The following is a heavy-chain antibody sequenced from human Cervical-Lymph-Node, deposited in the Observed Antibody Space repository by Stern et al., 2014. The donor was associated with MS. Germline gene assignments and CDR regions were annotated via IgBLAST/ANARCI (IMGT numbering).Heavy chain of an antibody. J-gene: IGHJ6*02. V-gene: IGHV1-69*01. CDR3: ARDSRGTVTTAVGFYYGMDV. CDR2: VMPMFGTS. D-gene: IGHD1-14*01. Sequence: QVQLVQSGAEVKKPGSSVKVYCKTSGDTFSRHAISWLRQAPGQGLEWMGGVMPMFGTSNYAQKFQGRITVTADESTSTVYLELSSLRSEDTAVYYCARDSRGTVTTAVGFYYGMDVWGQGTTVTVSS. CDR1: GDTFSRHA.